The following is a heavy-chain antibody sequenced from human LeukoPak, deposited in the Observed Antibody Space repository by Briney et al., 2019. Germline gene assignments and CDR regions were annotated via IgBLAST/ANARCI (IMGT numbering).Heavy chain of an antibody. J-gene: IGHJ3*02. Sequence: SETLSLTCTVSGGSISSYYWNWIRQPPGRGLEWIGYIYYSGSTNYNPSLKSRVTLSVDTSKNQFSLKLSSVTAADTAVYYCANSVRNAFDIWGQWTVVTVSS. CDR2: IYYSGST. CDR1: GGSISSYY. CDR3: ANSVRNAFDI. V-gene: IGHV4-59*01.